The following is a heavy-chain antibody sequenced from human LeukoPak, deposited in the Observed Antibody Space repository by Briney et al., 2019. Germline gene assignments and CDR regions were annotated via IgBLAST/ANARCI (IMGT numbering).Heavy chain of an antibody. CDR2: IYYSGST. D-gene: IGHD3-3*01. CDR3: ARGSWFSEWLLYYPPNYGMDV. V-gene: IGHV4-59*12. J-gene: IGHJ6*02. CDR1: GGSISSYY. Sequence: SETLSLTCTVSGGSISSYYWSWIRQPPGKGLEWIGYIYYSGSTNYNPSLKSRVTISVDTSKNQFSLKLSSVTAADTAVYYCARGSWFSEWLLYYPPNYGMDVWGQGTTVTVSS.